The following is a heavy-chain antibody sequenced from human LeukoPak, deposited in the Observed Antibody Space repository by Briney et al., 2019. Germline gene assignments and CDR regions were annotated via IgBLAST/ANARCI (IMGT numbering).Heavy chain of an antibody. J-gene: IGHJ3*02. D-gene: IGHD1-26*01. CDR2: IKQDGSEK. Sequence: GGSLRLSCAASGFTFSSYWMSWVRQAPGKGLEWVANIKQDGSEKNYVDSVKGRFTISRDNAKNSPYLQMNSLRAEDTAVYYCATDSRIVGATGASDMWGRGTMVTVSS. V-gene: IGHV3-7*01. CDR1: GFTFSSYW. CDR3: ATDSRIVGATGASDM.